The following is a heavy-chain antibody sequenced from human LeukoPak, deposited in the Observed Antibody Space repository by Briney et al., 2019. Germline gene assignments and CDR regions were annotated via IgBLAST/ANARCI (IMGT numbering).Heavy chain of an antibody. Sequence: PSETLSLTCTVSGDSISSFHWSWVRQPPGKGLEWIGYIYYSGSSNYNPSLKSRVTFSVDTSKSQLSLKLTSVTAADTAVYYCARRFAPSRNDAFDIWGQGTMVTVSS. CDR2: IYYSGSS. D-gene: IGHD3-10*01. V-gene: IGHV4-59*08. CDR1: GDSISSFH. J-gene: IGHJ3*02. CDR3: ARRFAPSRNDAFDI.